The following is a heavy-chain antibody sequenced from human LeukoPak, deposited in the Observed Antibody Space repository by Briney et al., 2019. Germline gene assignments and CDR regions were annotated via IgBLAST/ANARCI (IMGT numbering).Heavy chain of an antibody. Sequence: PSETLSLTCAVYGGSFSGYYWSWLRQPPGKGLEWIGEINHSGSTNYNPSLKSRVTISVDTSKNQFSLKLSSVTAADTAVYYCARGLALSSGWYDDAFDIWGQGTMVTVSS. V-gene: IGHV4-34*01. D-gene: IGHD6-19*01. CDR3: ARGLALSSGWYDDAFDI. CDR1: GGSFSGYY. J-gene: IGHJ3*02. CDR2: INHSGST.